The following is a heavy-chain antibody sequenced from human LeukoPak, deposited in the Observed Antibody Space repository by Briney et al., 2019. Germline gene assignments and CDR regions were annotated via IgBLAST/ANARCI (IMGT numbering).Heavy chain of an antibody. CDR1: GFTFSSYA. V-gene: IGHV3-23*01. Sequence: GGSLRLSCAASGFTFSSYAMSWVRQAPGKGLEWVSAISGSGGSTYYADSVKGRFTISRDNSKNTLYLQMNSLRAEDTAVYYCTTDVPYCSSTSCYSFRDYWGQGTLVTVSS. D-gene: IGHD2-2*02. CDR2: ISGSGGST. CDR3: TTDVPYCSSTSCYSFRDY. J-gene: IGHJ4*02.